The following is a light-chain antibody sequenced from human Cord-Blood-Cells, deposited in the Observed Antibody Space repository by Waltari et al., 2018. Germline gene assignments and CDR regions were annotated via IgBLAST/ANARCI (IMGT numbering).Light chain of an antibody. V-gene: IGLV2-23*02. CDR2: EVS. Sequence: QSALTQPASVSGSPGQSLTISCTGTSSDVGSYNLVSWYQPHPGKAPKLMIYEVSKRPSGVSNRFSGSKSGNTASLTISGLQAEDEADYYCCSYAGSSTLVFGGGTKLTVL. CDR1: SSDVGSYNL. J-gene: IGLJ2*01. CDR3: CSYAGSSTLV.